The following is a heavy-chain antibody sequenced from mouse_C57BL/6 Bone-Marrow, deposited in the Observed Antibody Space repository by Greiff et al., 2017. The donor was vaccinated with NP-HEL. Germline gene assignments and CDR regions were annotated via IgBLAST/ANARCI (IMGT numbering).Heavy chain of an antibody. J-gene: IGHJ1*03. D-gene: IGHD1-1*01. V-gene: IGHV2-6-1*01. CDR1: GFSLTSYG. Sequence: VKLMESGPGLVAPSQSLSITCTVSGFSLTSYGVHWVRQPPGKGLEWLVVIWSDGSTTYNSALKSRLSISKDNSKSQVFLKMNSLQTDDTAMYYCARHGTYYGSSYVYFDVWGTGTTVTVSS. CDR3: ARHGTYYGSSYVYFDV. CDR2: IWSDGST.